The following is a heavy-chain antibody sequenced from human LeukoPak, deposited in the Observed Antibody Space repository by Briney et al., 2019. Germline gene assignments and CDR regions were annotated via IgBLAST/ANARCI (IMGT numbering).Heavy chain of an antibody. D-gene: IGHD7-27*01. Sequence: GASVKVSCKASGYTFDDYAIHWVRQVPGKVLEWVSLISGDGVTTYYAESVKGRFTISRDNSKNSLYLQMKSLRTEDTALYYCAKDLGPSGAAWFDPWGQGTLVTVSS. CDR1: GYTFDDYA. CDR3: AKDLGPSGAAWFDP. CDR2: ISGDGVTT. V-gene: IGHV3-43*02. J-gene: IGHJ5*02.